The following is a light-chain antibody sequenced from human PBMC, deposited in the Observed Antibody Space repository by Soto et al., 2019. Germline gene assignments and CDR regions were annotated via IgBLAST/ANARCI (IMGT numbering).Light chain of an antibody. Sequence: QSVLTQPASVSGSPGQSITISCTGTSSDVGDNNYVSWYQQHPGKAPKLMIYDVTHRPSGISNRFSGSKSGNTASLTLSGLQAEDEADSYCSSYTSSSTLDVFGTGTKLTVL. CDR1: SSDVGDNNY. V-gene: IGLV2-14*01. J-gene: IGLJ1*01. CDR3: SSYTSSSTLDV. CDR2: DVT.